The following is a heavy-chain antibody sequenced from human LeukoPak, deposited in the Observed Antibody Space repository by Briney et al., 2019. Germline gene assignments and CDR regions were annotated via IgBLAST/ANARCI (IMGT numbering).Heavy chain of an antibody. J-gene: IGHJ4*02. CDR2: ISSSRSTI. CDR1: GFTFSSYS. CDR3: AREYCTSTSCLYDY. D-gene: IGHD2-2*01. V-gene: IGHV3-48*01. Sequence: GGSLRLSCAASGFTFSSYSMNWVRQAPGKGLEWVSYISSSRSTIYYADSVKGRFAISRDNAKNSLYLQMNSLRAEDTAVYYCAREYCTSTSCLYDYWGQGTLVTVSS.